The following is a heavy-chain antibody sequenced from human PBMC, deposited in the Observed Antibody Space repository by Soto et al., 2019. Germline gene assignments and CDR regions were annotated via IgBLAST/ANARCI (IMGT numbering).Heavy chain of an antibody. CDR1: GFTFSSYA. V-gene: IGHV3-23*01. J-gene: IGHJ4*02. Sequence: WGSLRLSCAASGFTFSSYAMTWVRQAPGKGLEYVSTLSGSGVNAYYADSVKGRFTISRDNSKNTLYLQMNSLRVEETAIYYCAKPLQVYWGQGTQVTVSS. CDR2: LSGSGVNA. CDR3: AKPLQVY.